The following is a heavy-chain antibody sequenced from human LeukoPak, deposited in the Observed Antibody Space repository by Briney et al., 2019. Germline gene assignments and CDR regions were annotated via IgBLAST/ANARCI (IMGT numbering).Heavy chain of an antibody. CDR3: ASLYNWNYASPYYMDV. V-gene: IGHV4-39*07. Sequence: SETLSLTCTVSGGSISSDNYYWGWIRQSPGKGLEWIGSISYSGSTYYNPSLKSRATISEDTSNNQFSLKLSSVTAADTAMYYCASLYNWNYASPYYMDVWGKGTTVTVSS. CDR1: GGSISSDNYY. CDR2: ISYSGST. D-gene: IGHD1-7*01. J-gene: IGHJ6*03.